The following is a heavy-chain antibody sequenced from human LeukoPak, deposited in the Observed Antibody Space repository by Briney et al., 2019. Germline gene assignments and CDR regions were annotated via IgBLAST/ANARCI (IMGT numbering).Heavy chain of an antibody. J-gene: IGHJ4*02. Sequence: SVKVSCKASGGTFSSYAISWVRQAPGQGLEWMGGIIPIFGTANYAQKFQGRVTITADKSTSTAYMELSSLRSEDTAVYYCASQDDSSGYFDYWGQGTLVTVSS. CDR1: GGTFSSYA. V-gene: IGHV1-69*06. CDR3: ASQDDSSGYFDY. CDR2: IIPIFGTA. D-gene: IGHD3-22*01.